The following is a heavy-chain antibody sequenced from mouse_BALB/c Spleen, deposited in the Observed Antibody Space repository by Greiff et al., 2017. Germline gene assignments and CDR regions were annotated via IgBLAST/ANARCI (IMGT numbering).Heavy chain of an antibody. CDR3: ARRGLRLYYYAMDY. D-gene: IGHD2-4*01. J-gene: IGHJ4*01. CDR1: GFTFSSYG. Sequence: EVKLMESGGDLVKPGGSLKLSCAASGFTFSSYGMSWVRQTPDKRLEWVATISSGGSYTYYPDSVKGRFTISRDNAKNTLYLQMSSLKSEDTAMYYCARRGLRLYYYAMDYWGQGTSVTVSS. CDR2: ISSGGSYT. V-gene: IGHV5-6*02.